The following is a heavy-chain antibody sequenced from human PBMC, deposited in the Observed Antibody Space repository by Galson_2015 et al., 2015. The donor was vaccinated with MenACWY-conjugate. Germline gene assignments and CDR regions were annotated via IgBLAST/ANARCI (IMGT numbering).Heavy chain of an antibody. CDR2: IIPIFGTA. V-gene: IGHV1-69*13. J-gene: IGHJ6*03. CDR1: GGTFSSYA. CDR3: ARDYGGNSELNYYYKDV. Sequence: SVKVSCKASGGTFSSYAISWVRQAPGQGLEWMGGIIPIFGTANYAQRFQGRVTITADESTSTAYMELSSLRSEDTAVYYCARDYGGNSELNYYYKDVWGKGTTVTVSS. D-gene: IGHD4-23*01.